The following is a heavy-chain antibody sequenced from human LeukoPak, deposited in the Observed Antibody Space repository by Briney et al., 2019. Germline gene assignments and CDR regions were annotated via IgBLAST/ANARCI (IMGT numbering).Heavy chain of an antibody. CDR1: GGSISSGGYY. V-gene: IGHV4-31*03. CDR3: ARALVVPATNWFDP. Sequence: SQTLSLTCTVSGGSISSGGYYWSWIRQHPGKGLEWIGYIYYSGSTYYNPSIKSRVTISVDTSKNQFSLKLSSVTAADTAVYYCARALVVPATNWFDPWGQGTLVTVSS. CDR2: IYYSGST. J-gene: IGHJ5*02. D-gene: IGHD2-2*01.